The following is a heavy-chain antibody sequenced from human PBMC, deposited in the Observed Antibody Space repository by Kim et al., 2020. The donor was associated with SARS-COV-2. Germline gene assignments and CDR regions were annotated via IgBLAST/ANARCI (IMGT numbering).Heavy chain of an antibody. V-gene: IGHV4-4*07. CDR2: IYTSGST. J-gene: IGHJ5*02. CDR3: ARDSPLFIAVGGWFDP. D-gene: IGHD6-19*01. CDR1: GGSISSYY. Sequence: SETLSLTCTVSGGSISSYYWSWIRQPAGKGLEWIGRIYTSGSTNYNPSLKSRVTMSVDTSKNQFSLKLSSVTAADTAVYYCARDSPLFIAVGGWFDPWGQGTLVTVSS.